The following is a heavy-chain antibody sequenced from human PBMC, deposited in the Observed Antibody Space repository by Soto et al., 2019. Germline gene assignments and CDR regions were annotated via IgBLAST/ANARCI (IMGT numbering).Heavy chain of an antibody. CDR1: GFTFGDYA. CDR3: TRDLSVLRYFDWLSMGYYYYGMDV. Sequence: GGSLRLSCTASGFTFGDYAMSWFRQAPGKGLEWVGFIRSKAYGGTTEYAASVKGRFTISRDDSKSIAYLQMNSLKTEDTAVYYCTRDLSVLRYFDWLSMGYYYYGMDVWSQGTTVTVSS. CDR2: IRSKAYGGTT. J-gene: IGHJ6*02. D-gene: IGHD3-9*01. V-gene: IGHV3-49*03.